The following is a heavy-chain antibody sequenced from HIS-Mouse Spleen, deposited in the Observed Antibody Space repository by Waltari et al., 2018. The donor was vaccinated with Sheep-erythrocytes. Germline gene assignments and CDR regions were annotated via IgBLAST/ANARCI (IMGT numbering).Heavy chain of an antibody. J-gene: IGHJ4*02. CDR3: AQTGATTPHFDY. CDR2: IIPILGIA. V-gene: IGHV1-69*04. D-gene: IGHD1-26*01. CDR1: GVTCSSSA. Sequence: QFQLVQSGAEVKKPGSSVTVPCKPSGVTCSSSAISWVRQAPGQGLEWMGRIIPILGIANYAQKFQGRVTITADKSTSTAYMELSSLRSEDTAVYYCAQTGATTPHFDYWGQGTLVTVSS.